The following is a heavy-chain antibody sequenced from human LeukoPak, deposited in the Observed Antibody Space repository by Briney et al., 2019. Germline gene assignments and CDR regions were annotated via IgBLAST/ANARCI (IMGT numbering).Heavy chain of an antibody. V-gene: IGHV1-18*01. J-gene: IGHJ4*02. D-gene: IGHD3-22*01. Sequence: GASVKVSCKASGYTFTSYGISWVRQAPGQGLEWMGWISAYNGNTNYAQKLQGRVTMTTDTSTSTAYIELRSLRSDDTAVYYCARLPKFYDSSGYLPDDYWGQGTLVTVSS. CDR2: ISAYNGNT. CDR3: ARLPKFYDSSGYLPDDY. CDR1: GYTFTSYG.